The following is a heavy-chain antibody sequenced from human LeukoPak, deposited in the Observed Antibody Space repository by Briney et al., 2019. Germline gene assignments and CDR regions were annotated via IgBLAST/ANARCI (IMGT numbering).Heavy chain of an antibody. D-gene: IGHD2-2*01. Sequence: PSETLSLTCTVSGGSISSYYWSWIRQPAGKGLEWIGRIYTSGSTNYNPSLKSRVTMSVDTSKNQFSLKLSSVTAADTAVYYCAREVVPAVIDAFDIWGQGTMVTVSS. CDR1: GGSISSYY. CDR2: IYTSGST. CDR3: AREVVPAVIDAFDI. J-gene: IGHJ3*02. V-gene: IGHV4-4*07.